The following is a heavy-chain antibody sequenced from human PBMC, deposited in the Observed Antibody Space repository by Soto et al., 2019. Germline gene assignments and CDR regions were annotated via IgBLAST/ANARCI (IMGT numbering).Heavy chain of an antibody. Sequence: GGSLRLSCAASGFTFSSYAMSWVRQAPGKGLEWVSSISGSGSSTYYADSVKGRFTISRDNSKNTLYLQMNSLRAEDTAVYYCAASASGSYLADYFDDWGQGTMVTVSS. CDR2: ISGSGSST. V-gene: IGHV3-23*01. CDR1: GFTFSSYA. J-gene: IGHJ4*02. D-gene: IGHD3-10*01. CDR3: AASASGSYLADYFDD.